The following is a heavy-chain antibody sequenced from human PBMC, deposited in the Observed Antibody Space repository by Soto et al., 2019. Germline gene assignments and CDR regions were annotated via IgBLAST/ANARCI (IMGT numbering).Heavy chain of an antibody. CDR3: AKEGSDSGWYWDS. CDR2: ITRSGSEA. V-gene: IGHV3-23*01. Sequence: EVQLLESGGGLVQPGGSLRLSCAASGFTFSVSAMSWVRQAPGKGLEHVASITRSGSEAFYGDSVRGRFSMSRDNSKNMLILEMNSLRVEATARYYWAKEGSDSGWYWDSWGQRALVTVA. CDR1: GFTFSVSA. D-gene: IGHD6-19*01. J-gene: IGHJ1*01.